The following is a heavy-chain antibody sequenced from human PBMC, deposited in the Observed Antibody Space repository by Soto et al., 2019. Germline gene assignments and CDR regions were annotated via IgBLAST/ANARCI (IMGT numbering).Heavy chain of an antibody. CDR2: MFYGVST. CDR1: GSSINSSGYY. Sequence: SETLSLTCTVSGSSINSSGYYWGWIRQPPGKGLEWIGSMFYGVSTYYNPSLKSRVTVSVDTSKNQFSLNLRSVTAADTAVYYCARLPSRHLVDYWGQGXLVTLYS. V-gene: IGHV4-39*01. J-gene: IGHJ4*02. D-gene: IGHD3-3*02. CDR3: ARLPSRHLVDY.